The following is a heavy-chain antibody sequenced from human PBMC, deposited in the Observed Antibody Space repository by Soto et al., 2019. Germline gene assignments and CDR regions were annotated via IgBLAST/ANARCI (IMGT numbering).Heavy chain of an antibody. V-gene: IGHV3-30-3*01. Sequence: LRLSCAASEFTFSTYPMHWVRQAPGKGLEWVAVISYDETNKYYADSVKGRFTISRDNSKNTLYLQMNNLRADDTAVYYCARGASDFWGAYPEIHFFDYWGHGTMVTVSS. CDR2: ISYDETNK. CDR1: EFTFSTYP. D-gene: IGHD3-3*01. J-gene: IGHJ4*01. CDR3: ARGASDFWGAYPEIHFFDY.